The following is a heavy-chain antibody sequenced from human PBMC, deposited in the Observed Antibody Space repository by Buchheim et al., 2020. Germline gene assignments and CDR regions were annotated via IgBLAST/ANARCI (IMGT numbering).Heavy chain of an antibody. J-gene: IGHJ6*02. CDR2: IYSGGST. V-gene: IGHV3-66*01. D-gene: IGHD3-3*01. Sequence: EVQLVESGGGLVQPGGSLRLSCAASGFTVSSNYMSWVRQAPGKGLEWVSVIYSGGSTYYADSVKGRLAISRDNPKKTMYRQMNSLRAEETAVYYCASRNYDFWTDYYYGMDVWGQGTT. CDR1: GFTVSSNY. CDR3: ASRNYDFWTDYYYGMDV.